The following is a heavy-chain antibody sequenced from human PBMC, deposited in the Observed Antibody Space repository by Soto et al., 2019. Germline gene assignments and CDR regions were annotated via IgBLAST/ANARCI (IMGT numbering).Heavy chain of an antibody. V-gene: IGHV3-23*01. CDR3: ARGPRGLYHHDY. CDR1: GFTFSSYA. CDR2: ISGSGGST. Sequence: GGSLRLSCAASGFTFSSYAMSWVRQAPGKGLEWVSGISGSGGSTNYADSVKGRFTISRDNAKNTLYLQMNSLRVDDTAVYFCARGPRGLYHHDYWGQGALVXVSS. D-gene: IGHD2-2*01. J-gene: IGHJ4*02.